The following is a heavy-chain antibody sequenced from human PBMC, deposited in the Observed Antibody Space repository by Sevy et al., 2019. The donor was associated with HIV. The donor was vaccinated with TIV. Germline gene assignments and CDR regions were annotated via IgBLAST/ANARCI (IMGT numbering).Heavy chain of an antibody. D-gene: IGHD1-1*01. J-gene: IGHJ3*02. V-gene: IGHV3-33*08. CDR1: GFTFNMYG. Sequence: GGSLRLSCAASGFTFNMYGMHWVRQAPGKGLEWVGQIWYDGSIKNYADSVKGRLTISRDNSKSTLYLQMNSLRGEDTAVYFCASEHNWDDAFDIWGQGTMVTVSS. CDR3: ASEHNWDDAFDI. CDR2: IWYDGSIK.